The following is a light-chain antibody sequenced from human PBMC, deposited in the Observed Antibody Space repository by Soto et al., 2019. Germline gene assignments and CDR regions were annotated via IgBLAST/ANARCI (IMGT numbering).Light chain of an antibody. J-gene: IGKJ1*01. CDR3: QQYSTYTPRT. CDR1: QTITRW. CDR2: DAS. V-gene: IGKV1-5*01. Sequence: DIQMTQSPSILSASVGDRVTITCRASQTITRWMAWYQQKPGKAPNLLIYDASTLESGVPSRFSGSRSGTEFTLTISSLQPDDFATYYCQQYSTYTPRTFGQGTKVDIK.